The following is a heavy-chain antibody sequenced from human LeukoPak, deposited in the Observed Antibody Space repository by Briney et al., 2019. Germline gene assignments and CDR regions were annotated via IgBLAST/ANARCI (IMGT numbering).Heavy chain of an antibody. CDR2: ISGSGGST. V-gene: IGHV3-23*01. Sequence: PGGSLRLSCAASGFSFSRNDMSWVRQAPGKGLEWVSAISGSGGSTYYADSVKGRFTISRGNSRNTLYLQMSRLRVEDTAVYYCAREGITIFGVSSGMDVWGQGTTVTVSS. CDR3: AREGITIFGVSSGMDV. CDR1: GFSFSRND. D-gene: IGHD3-3*01. J-gene: IGHJ6*02.